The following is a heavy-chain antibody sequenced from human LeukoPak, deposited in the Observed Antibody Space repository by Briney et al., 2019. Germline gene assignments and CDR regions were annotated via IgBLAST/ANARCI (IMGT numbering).Heavy chain of an antibody. CDR1: GGSISCSSYY. D-gene: IGHD4-23*01. Sequence: SXTLSLTCTVSGGSISCSSYYWGWSRQPRGKGLEWIVSIYYSGSTYYNPYLKSGVTISVDTSKNQFSLKLSSVTAADTAVYYCARLYGGNSFYYYYYMDVWGKGTTVTVSS. CDR2: IYYSGST. CDR3: ARLYGGNSFYYYYYMDV. J-gene: IGHJ6*03. V-gene: IGHV4-39*01.